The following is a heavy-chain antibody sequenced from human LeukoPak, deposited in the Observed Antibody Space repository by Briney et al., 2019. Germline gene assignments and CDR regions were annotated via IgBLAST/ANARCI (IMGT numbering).Heavy chain of an antibody. V-gene: IGHV7-4-1*02. CDR3: ARPVRHSGSYYIDDAFDI. Sequence: ASVKVSCKASGYTFTSYAMNWVRQAPGQGLEWMGWINTNTGNPTYAQGFTGQFVFSLDTSVSTAYLQISSLKAEDTAVYYCARPVRHSGSYYIDDAFDIWGQGTMVTVSS. CDR2: INTNTGNP. CDR1: GYTFTSYA. J-gene: IGHJ3*02. D-gene: IGHD1-26*01.